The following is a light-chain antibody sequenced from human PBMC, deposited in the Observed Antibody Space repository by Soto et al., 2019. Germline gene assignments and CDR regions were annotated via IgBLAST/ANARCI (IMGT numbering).Light chain of an antibody. CDR2: DVT. V-gene: IGLV2-8*01. Sequence: QSVLTQPPSASGSLGQSVTISCTGTAGDVGGFDYVSWYQQHPGKVPKLIIYDVTKRPSGVPYRFSGSKSGNTASLTVSGLQAEDEADYHCCSYGGGKNLVFGGGTKVTVL. CDR3: CSYGGGKNLV. CDR1: AGDVGGFDY. J-gene: IGLJ2*01.